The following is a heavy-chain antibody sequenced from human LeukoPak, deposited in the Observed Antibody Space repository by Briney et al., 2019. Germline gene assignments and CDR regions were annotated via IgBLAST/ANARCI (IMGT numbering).Heavy chain of an antibody. V-gene: IGHV3-43*01. D-gene: IGHD2-21*02. CDR1: GFTFDDYT. CDR2: ISWDGGST. CDR3: AKGGGVVTSYLFNYFDY. Sequence: PGGSLRLSCAASGFTFDDYTMHWVRQAPGKGLEWVSLISWDGGSTYYADSVKGRFTISRDNSKNSLYLQMNSLRTEDTALYYCAKGGGVVTSYLFNYFDYWGQGTLVTVSS. J-gene: IGHJ4*02.